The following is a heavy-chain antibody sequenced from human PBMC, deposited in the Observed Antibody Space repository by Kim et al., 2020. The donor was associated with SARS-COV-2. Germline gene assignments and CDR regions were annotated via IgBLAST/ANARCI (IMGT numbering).Heavy chain of an antibody. J-gene: IGHJ4*02. D-gene: IGHD3-22*01. V-gene: IGHV3-30*02. CDR3: AKDRYGVVVHYNLDY. Sequence: DSVKGRFTISRDNSKNTLYLQMNSLRAEDTAVYYCAKDRYGVVVHYNLDYWGQGTLVTVSS.